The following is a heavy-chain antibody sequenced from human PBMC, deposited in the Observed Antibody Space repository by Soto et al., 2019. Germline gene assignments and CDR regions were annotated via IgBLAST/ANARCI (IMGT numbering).Heavy chain of an antibody. CDR3: AKDRRGYDFWSGTENYYYYYGMDV. CDR1: GFTFSSYG. V-gene: IGHV3-30*18. Sequence: PGGSLRLSCAASGFTFSSYGMHWVRQAPGKGLEWVAVISYDGSNKYYADSVKGRFTISRDNSKNTLYLQMNSLRAEDTAVYYCAKDRRGYDFWSGTENYYYYYGMDVWGQGTTVTVSS. J-gene: IGHJ6*02. CDR2: ISYDGSNK. D-gene: IGHD3-3*01.